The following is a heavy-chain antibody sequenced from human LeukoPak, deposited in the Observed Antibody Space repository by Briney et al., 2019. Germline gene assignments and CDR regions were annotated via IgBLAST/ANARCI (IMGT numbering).Heavy chain of an antibody. V-gene: IGHV1-2*02. CDR3: ARSLRSGGSDPLQNWFDP. D-gene: IGHD2-15*01. J-gene: IGHJ5*02. CDR1: GYTFTGYY. Sequence: ASVKVSCKASGYTFTGYYMHWVRQAPGQGLEWMGWINPNSGGTNYAQKFQGRVTMTRDTSISTAYMELSRLRSDDTAVYYCARSLRSGGSDPLQNWFDPWGQGTLVTASS. CDR2: INPNSGGT.